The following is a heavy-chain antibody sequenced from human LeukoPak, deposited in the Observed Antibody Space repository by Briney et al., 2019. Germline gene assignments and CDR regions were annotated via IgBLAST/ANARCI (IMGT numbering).Heavy chain of an antibody. CDR3: AREDYGDQTGDAFDI. CDR2: INHSGST. CDR1: GGSFSDYY. J-gene: IGHJ3*02. D-gene: IGHD4-17*01. V-gene: IGHV4-34*01. Sequence: SETRSLTCAVYGGSFSDYYWSWIRQPPGKGLEWIGEINHSGSTNYNPSLKSRVTISVDTSKNQFSLKLSSVTAADTAVYYCAREDYGDQTGDAFDIWGQGTMVTVSS.